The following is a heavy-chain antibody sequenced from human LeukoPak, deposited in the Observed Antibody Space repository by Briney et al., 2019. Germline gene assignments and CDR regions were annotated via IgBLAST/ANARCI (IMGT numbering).Heavy chain of an antibody. CDR3: ARDLSYYYGSGGSLNI. CDR1: GGTFSSYA. CDR2: IIPIFGTA. V-gene: IGHV1-69*13. Sequence: SVKVSCKASGGTFSSYAISWVRQAPGQGLEWMGGIIPIFGTANYAQKFQGRVTITADESTSTAYMELSSLRSEDTAVYYCARDLSYYYGSGGSLNIWGQGTMVTVSS. D-gene: IGHD3-10*01. J-gene: IGHJ3*02.